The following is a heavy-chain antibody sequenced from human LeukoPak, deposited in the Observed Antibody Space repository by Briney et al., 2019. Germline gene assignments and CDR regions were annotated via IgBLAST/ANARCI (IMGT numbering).Heavy chain of an antibody. V-gene: IGHV3-43D*03. Sequence: GGSLRLSCAASGFTFDDYAMHWVRQAPGKGLEWVSLISWDGGSTYYADSVKGRFTISRDNAKNSLYLQMNSLRVDDTAVYYCAKLAKYFYGSETYYFFEHWGQGTPVTASS. CDR3: AKLAKYFYGSETYYFFEH. J-gene: IGHJ4*02. CDR2: ISWDGGST. D-gene: IGHD3-10*01. CDR1: GFTFDDYA.